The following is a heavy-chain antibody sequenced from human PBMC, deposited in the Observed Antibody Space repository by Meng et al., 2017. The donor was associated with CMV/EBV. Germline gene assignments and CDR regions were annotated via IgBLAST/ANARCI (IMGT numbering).Heavy chain of an antibody. J-gene: IGHJ6*02. V-gene: IGHV1-18*01. CDR1: GYTFTSYG. CDR2: ISAYNGNT. CDR3: ASGSRDSVYYYYGMDV. D-gene: IGHD2-15*01. Sequence: ASVKVSCKASGYTFTSYGISWVRQAPGQGLEWMGWISAYNGNTNYAQKLQGRVTMTTDTSISTAYMELSRLRSDDTAVYYCASGSRDSVYYYYGMDVWGQGTTVTVSS.